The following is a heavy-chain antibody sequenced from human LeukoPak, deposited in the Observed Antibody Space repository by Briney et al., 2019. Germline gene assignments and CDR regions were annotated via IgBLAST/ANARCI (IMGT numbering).Heavy chain of an antibody. CDR3: AREGNYGSGRGMDV. Sequence: PSETLSLTCTVSGGSISGYYWSWIRQPPGKRLEWIGYIYYSGSTNYNPSLRSRLTMSADTSKNQLSLTVSSVTAADTAVYYRAREGNYGSGRGMDVWGQGTTVTVSS. D-gene: IGHD3-10*01. CDR1: GGSISGYY. J-gene: IGHJ6*02. CDR2: IYYSGST. V-gene: IGHV4-59*01.